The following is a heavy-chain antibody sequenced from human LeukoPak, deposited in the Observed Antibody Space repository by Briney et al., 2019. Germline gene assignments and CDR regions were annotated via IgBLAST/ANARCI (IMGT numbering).Heavy chain of an antibody. CDR2: ISAYNGNT. CDR1: GYTFTSYG. Sequence: EASVKVTCKASGYTFTSYGISWVRQAPGQGLEXXXWISAYNGNTNYAQKLQGRVTMTTDTSTSTAYMELRSLRSDDTAVYYCARLYYYGSGEVDYWGQGTLVTVSS. J-gene: IGHJ4*02. V-gene: IGHV1-18*04. D-gene: IGHD3-10*01. CDR3: ARLYYYGSGEVDY.